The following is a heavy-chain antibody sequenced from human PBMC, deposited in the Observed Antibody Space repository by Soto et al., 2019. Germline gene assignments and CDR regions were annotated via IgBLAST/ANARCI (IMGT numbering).Heavy chain of an antibody. V-gene: IGHV1-2*02. J-gene: IGHJ5*02. D-gene: IGHD2-15*01. CDR3: ARILRGRNNWFDP. CDR1: GYTFTGYY. CDR2: INPNSGGT. Sequence: QVQLVQSGAEVKKPGASVKVSCKASGYTFTGYYMHWVRQAPGQGLEWMGWINPNSGGTNYAQRFQGRVTMTRDTSISPAYVELGRLRSDDTAVYYCARILRGRNNWFDPWGQGTLVTVSS.